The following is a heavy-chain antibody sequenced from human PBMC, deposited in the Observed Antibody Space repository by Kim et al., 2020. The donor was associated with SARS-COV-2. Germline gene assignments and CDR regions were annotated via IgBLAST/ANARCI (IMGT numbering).Heavy chain of an antibody. CDR1: GGSISSSNW. D-gene: IGHD6-19*01. V-gene: IGHV4-4*02. CDR3: ARELQWPAELGAFDI. Sequence: SETLSLTCAVSGGSISSSNWWSWVRQPPGKGLGWIGEIYHSGSTNYNPSLKSRVTISVDKSKNQFSLKLSSVTAADTAVYYCARELQWPAELGAFDIWGQGTMVTVSS. CDR2: IYHSGST. J-gene: IGHJ3*02.